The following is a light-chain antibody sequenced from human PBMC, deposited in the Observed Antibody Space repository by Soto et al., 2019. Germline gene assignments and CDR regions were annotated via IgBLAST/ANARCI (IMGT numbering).Light chain of an antibody. J-gene: IGLJ3*02. Sequence: QLVLTQPPSVSGAPGRRVTISCTGSSSNIGAGYDVHWYQHLPGTAPKLLIYGNSNRPSGVPDRFSGSKSGTSASLAITGLQAEDEADYYCQSYDSSLSVVFGGGTKLTVL. V-gene: IGLV1-40*01. CDR2: GNS. CDR1: SSNIGAGYD. CDR3: QSYDSSLSVV.